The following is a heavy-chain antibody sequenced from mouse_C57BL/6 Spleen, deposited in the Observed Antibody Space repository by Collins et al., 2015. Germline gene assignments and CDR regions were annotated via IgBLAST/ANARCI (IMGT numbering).Heavy chain of an antibody. CDR3: ASRSDYAMDY. J-gene: IGHJ4*01. CDR1: GFNTKNTY. V-gene: IGHV14-3*01. D-gene: IGHD1-1*01. Sequence: EVQLQQSVAELVRPGASVKLSCTASGFNTKNTYMHWVKQRPEQGLEWIGRIDPANGNTKYAPKFQGKATITADTSSNTAYLQLSSLTSEDTAIYYCASRSDYAMDYWGQGTSVTVSS. CDR2: IDPANGNT.